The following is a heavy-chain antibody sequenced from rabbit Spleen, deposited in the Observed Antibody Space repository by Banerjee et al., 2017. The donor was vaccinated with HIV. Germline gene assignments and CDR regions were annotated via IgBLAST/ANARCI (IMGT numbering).Heavy chain of an antibody. V-gene: IGHV1S45*01. CDR1: GFSFSSSYY. CDR2: IATGSGRT. D-gene: IGHD6-1*01. J-gene: IGHJ4*01. Sequence: QEQLEESGGDLVKPEGSLTLTCTASGFSFSSSYYMCWVRQAPGKGLEWIGCIATGSGRTYYASWAKGRFTISKTSSTTVTLQMTSLTAADTATYFCARPDSGHVYAIDLWGPGTLVTVS. CDR3: ARPDSGHVYAIDL.